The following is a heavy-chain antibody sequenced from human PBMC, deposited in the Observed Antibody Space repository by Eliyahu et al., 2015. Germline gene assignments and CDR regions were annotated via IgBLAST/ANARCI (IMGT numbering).Heavy chain of an antibody. CDR1: XXSXXGYS. Sequence: QVQLQQWGAGLLKPSETLSLTXAVYXXSXXGYSWHWXRQPPGKGLEWIGETXHSGNTNYNYNAPLKSRVTISVDTSKNQFSLRLSSVTAADTAVYFCARGPLKRPYSFLDYWGQGTLVIVSS. J-gene: IGHJ4*02. V-gene: IGHV4-34*01. CDR2: TXHSGNTNY. D-gene: IGHD1-26*01. CDR3: ARGPLKRPYSFLDY.